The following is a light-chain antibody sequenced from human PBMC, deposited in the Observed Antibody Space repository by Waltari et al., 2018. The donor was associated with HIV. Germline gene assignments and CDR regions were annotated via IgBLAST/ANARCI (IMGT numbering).Light chain of an antibody. CDR2: KAS. J-gene: IGKJ1*01. CDR3: QNYNAYAT. V-gene: IGKV1-5*03. CDR1: QSIDTS. Sequence: DIQLTQAPSTLSASVGDSVTITCRASQSIDTSLAWYQQQPGKAPKLLIYKASSLTSGVPSRFSGRGSGTDFTLTISSLQSDDFATYYCQNYNAYATFGQGTKVEIK.